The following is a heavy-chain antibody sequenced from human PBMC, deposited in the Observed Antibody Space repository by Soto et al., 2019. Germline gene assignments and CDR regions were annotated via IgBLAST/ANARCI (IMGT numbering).Heavy chain of an antibody. J-gene: IGHJ4*02. Sequence: GGSLRLSCAASGFTFSSYAMHWVRQAPGKGLEWVAVISYDGSNKYYADSVKGRFTISRDNSKNTLYLQMNSLRAEDTAVYYCASAYYYDSSGYTPPVDYWGRGTLVTVSS. D-gene: IGHD3-22*01. CDR2: ISYDGSNK. CDR3: ASAYYYDSSGYTPPVDY. CDR1: GFTFSSYA. V-gene: IGHV3-30-3*01.